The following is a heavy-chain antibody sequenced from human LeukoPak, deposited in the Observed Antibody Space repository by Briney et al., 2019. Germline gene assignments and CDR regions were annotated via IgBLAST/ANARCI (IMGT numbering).Heavy chain of an antibody. CDR3: ARPTVPAAMAGWFDP. CDR2: ISSSSSYI. V-gene: IGHV3-21*01. J-gene: IGHJ5*02. D-gene: IGHD2-2*01. CDR1: EFTFSSYS. Sequence: GGSLRLSCAASEFTFSSYSMNWVRQAPGKGLEWVSSISSSSSYIYYADSVKGRFTISRDNAKNSLYLQMNSLRAEDTAVYYCARPTVPAAMAGWFDPWGQGTLVTVSS.